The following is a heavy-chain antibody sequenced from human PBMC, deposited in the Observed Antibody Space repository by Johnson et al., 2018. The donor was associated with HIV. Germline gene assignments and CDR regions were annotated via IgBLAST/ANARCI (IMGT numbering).Heavy chain of an antibody. Sequence: VQLVESGGGVVRPGGSLRLSCAASGFTFDDYGMSWVRQVTGKGLEWVSRFGSDGDTHYPGSVKGRFTMSRENANNSLSLQMNSLRAEDTAVYYCARPRRGMATNRDAFDIWGQGTMVTVSS. CDR1: GFTFDDYG. D-gene: IGHD5-24*01. CDR3: ARPRRGMATNRDAFDI. V-gene: IGHV3-13*01. CDR2: FGSDGDT. J-gene: IGHJ3*02.